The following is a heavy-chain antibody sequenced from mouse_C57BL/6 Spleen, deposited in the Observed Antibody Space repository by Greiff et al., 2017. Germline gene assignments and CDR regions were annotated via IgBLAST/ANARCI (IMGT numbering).Heavy chain of an antibody. CDR2: IYPGSGST. J-gene: IGHJ4*01. CDR3: ALESSGFYYYAMDY. D-gene: IGHD3-2*02. Sequence: QVQLQQPGAEIVKPGASVKMSCKASGYTFTSYWITWVKQRPGQGLEWIGDIYPGSGSTNYNEKFKSKATLTVDTSSSTAYMQLSSLTSEDSAVYYCALESSGFYYYAMDYWGQGTSVTVSS. CDR1: GYTFTSYW. V-gene: IGHV1-55*01.